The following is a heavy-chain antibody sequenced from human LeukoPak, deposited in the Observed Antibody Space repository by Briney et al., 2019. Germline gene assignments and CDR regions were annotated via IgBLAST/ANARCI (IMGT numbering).Heavy chain of an antibody. J-gene: IGHJ4*02. Sequence: GGSPRLSCAASGFTFSSYWMSWVRQAPGKGLEWVANIKQDGSEKYYVDSVKGRFTISRDNAKNSLYLQMNSLRAEDTAVYYCARRDCSSTSCYGSGSYQPDYWGQGTLVTVSS. CDR2: IKQDGSEK. CDR3: ARRDCSSTSCYGSGSYQPDY. V-gene: IGHV3-7*01. CDR1: GFTFSSYW. D-gene: IGHD2-2*01.